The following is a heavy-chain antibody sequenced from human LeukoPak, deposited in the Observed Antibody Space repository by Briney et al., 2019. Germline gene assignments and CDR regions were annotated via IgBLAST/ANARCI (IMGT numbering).Heavy chain of an antibody. CDR1: GFNFSDHY. Sequence: GGSLRLSCAASGFNFSDHYMDWVRQTPGKGLEWVGRTRDKANSYTTEYAASVKGRVTISRDDSKNSLYLQMNSLKTEDTAVYYCARVGPPRSDAFDIWGQGTMVTVSS. V-gene: IGHV3-72*01. CDR2: TRDKANSYTT. CDR3: ARVGPPRSDAFDI. J-gene: IGHJ3*02.